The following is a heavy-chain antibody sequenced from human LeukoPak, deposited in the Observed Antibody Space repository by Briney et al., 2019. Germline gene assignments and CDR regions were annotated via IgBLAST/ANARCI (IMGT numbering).Heavy chain of an antibody. J-gene: IGHJ4*02. CDR3: ARDQEGFDY. V-gene: IGHV1-46*01. CDR1: GHTFTTYY. Sequence: ASVNVSCKASGHTFTTYYVHLVRQAPGQGLEWMGMIYPRDGSTSYAQKFQGRVTVTRDTSTSTVHMELSGLRSEDTAVYYCARDQEGFDYWGQGTLVTVSS. CDR2: IYPRDGST.